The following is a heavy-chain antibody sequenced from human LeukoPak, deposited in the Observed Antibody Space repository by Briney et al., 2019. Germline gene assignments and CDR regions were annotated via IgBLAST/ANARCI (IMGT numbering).Heavy chain of an antibody. J-gene: IGHJ2*01. V-gene: IGHV4-4*09. CDR1: GGSISSYY. CDR3: ARHTSSSPLYFDL. CDR2: IYTSGST. Sequence: KPSETLSLTCTVSGGSISSYYWSWIRQPPGKGLEWIGYIYTSGSTNYNPSLKSRVTITLDTSKNQFSLKLRSVTAADTAVYYCARHTSSSPLYFDLWGRGTLVTVSS. D-gene: IGHD2-2*01.